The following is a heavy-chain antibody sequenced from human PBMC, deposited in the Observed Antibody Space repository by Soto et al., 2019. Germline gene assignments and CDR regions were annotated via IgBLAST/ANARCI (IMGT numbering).Heavy chain of an antibody. D-gene: IGHD3-3*01. Sequence: GGSLRLSCAGSGFNFSTYWMTWVRQAPGKGLEWVASIKEDGSEKYYVDSVEGRFTISRDNAKNSLYLQMKSLRAEDTAVYHCARGWEYFERSGFPYFYAMDVWGQGTTVTVSS. CDR2: IKEDGSEK. CDR1: GFNFSTYW. J-gene: IGHJ6*02. CDR3: ARGWEYFERSGFPYFYAMDV. V-gene: IGHV3-7*01.